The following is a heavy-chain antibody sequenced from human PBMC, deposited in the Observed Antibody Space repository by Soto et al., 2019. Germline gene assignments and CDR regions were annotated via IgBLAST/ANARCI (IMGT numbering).Heavy chain of an antibody. J-gene: IGHJ4*02. D-gene: IGHD2-15*01. Sequence: EVQLLESGAGLVQPGGSLRLSCAASGFTFSSYAMRWVRQAPGKGLGWVSGISDSGGSTYYADSVKGRFTISRDNSKNTLYLQMNILRAEDTAVYYCANGFGGTCYSSIHYWGQGTLVTVSS. V-gene: IGHV3-23*01. CDR1: GFTFSSYA. CDR3: ANGFGGTCYSSIHY. CDR2: ISDSGGST.